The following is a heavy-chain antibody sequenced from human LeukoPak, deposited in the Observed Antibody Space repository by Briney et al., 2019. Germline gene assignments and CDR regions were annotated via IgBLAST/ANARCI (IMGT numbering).Heavy chain of an antibody. J-gene: IGHJ4*02. Sequence: GPSVSVSCKASGHTFTGYYLQWARQAPGQGLEGMGWFNPSSGGTYYAHTCQGKVNMTRDPSISLAYMELNKLRSDDPAVYYCARRGYCNGYAPFVHWGQGTLVTVSS. CDR1: GHTFTGYY. CDR3: ARRGYCNGYAPFVH. V-gene: IGHV1-2*07. D-gene: IGHD6-19*01. CDR2: FNPSSGGT.